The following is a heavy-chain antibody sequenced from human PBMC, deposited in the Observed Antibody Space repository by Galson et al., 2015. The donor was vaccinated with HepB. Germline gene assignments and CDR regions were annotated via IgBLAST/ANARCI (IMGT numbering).Heavy chain of an antibody. CDR2: IIPIFGTA. CDR1: GGTFSSYA. Sequence: SVKVSCKASGGTFSSYAISWVRQAPGQGLEWMGGIIPIFGTANYAQKFQGRVTITADESTSTAYMELSSLRSEDTAVYYCARDLVRYCSSTSCYTSDYWGQGTLVTVFS. CDR3: ARDLVRYCSSTSCYTSDY. J-gene: IGHJ4*02. V-gene: IGHV1-69*13. D-gene: IGHD2-2*02.